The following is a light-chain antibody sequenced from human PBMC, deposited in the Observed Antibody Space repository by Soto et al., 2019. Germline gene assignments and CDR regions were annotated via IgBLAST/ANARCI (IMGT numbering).Light chain of an antibody. V-gene: IGLV2-8*01. CDR1: SSDVGAYNY. J-gene: IGLJ1*01. CDR3: SSHGGSNNLYV. Sequence: QSVLTQPPSASGSPGQSVTISCIGTSSDVGAYNYVSWYQQHPGKVPKLMIYEVSKRPSGVPDRFSASKSGNTASLTVSGLQAEDEADYYCSSHGGSNNLYVFGTGTKVTVL. CDR2: EVS.